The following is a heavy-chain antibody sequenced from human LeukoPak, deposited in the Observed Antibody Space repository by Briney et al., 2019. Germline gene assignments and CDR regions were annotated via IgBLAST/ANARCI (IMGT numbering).Heavy chain of an antibody. J-gene: IGHJ5*02. V-gene: IGHV3-15*01. CDR1: GFTLCNAW. CDR3: TPEIVTFGGVVRRPEFYP. Sequence: GGSLRHSPAPRGFTLCNAWMSWVRQPPPKGLEWVGRIKIKTDGGTKDYGAPEKGRFTMSRDYSKNTVYLQKNRLKTRDTAGDYCTPEIVTFGGVVRRPEFYPGGQGNLATVS. D-gene: IGHD3-16*01. CDR2: IKIKTDGGTK.